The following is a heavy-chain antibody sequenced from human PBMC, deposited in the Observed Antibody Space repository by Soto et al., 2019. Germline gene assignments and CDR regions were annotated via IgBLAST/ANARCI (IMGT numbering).Heavy chain of an antibody. CDR3: ATLKAPYSSSWYHFDY. V-gene: IGHV3-23*05. J-gene: IGHJ4*02. CDR1: GFTFSTYA. Sequence: EVKLLESGGTLVEPGGSLRLSCAASGFTFSTYAMSWVRQSPGKGLEWVSGIYTSGVPKYADSVKGRFTISRDNSKNTLYLQMNSLRAEDTAVYYCATLKAPYSSSWYHFDYWGQGTLVTVSS. D-gene: IGHD6-13*01. CDR2: IYTSGVP.